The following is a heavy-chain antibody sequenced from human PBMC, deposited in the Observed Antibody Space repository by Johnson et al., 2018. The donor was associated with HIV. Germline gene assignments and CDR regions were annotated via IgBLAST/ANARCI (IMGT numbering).Heavy chain of an antibody. CDR3: ARDDLDNSGHLMAFDM. V-gene: IGHV3-66*01. CDR1: GFTFSSYA. D-gene: IGHD1-26*01. CDR2: LHRDGTT. J-gene: IGHJ3*02. Sequence: VQLVESGGGLVQPGGSLRLSCAASGFTFSSYAMSWVRQTPGKGLEWVSILHRDGTTYYADSVKGRFTLSRDYSKNTLYLQMKRLRVEDTAVYYCARDDLDNSGHLMAFDMWGQGTMVTVSS.